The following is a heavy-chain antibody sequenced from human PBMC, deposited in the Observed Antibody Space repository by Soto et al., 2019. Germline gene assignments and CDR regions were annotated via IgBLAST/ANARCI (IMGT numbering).Heavy chain of an antibody. CDR2: INPSSQLR. CDR1: GVPFNSYG. J-gene: IGHJ1*01. CDR3: AGRKLARLEH. Sequence: QVVLLQSGPEVKRPGSSVKVSCKAYGVPFNSYGFAWVRQAPGRGLEWVGRINPSSQLRNYEQSLQGRDTITADTSTTTDYMELSGLSSEDTAVYYCAGRKLARLEHWGQGALVTVSS. V-gene: IGHV1-69*09. D-gene: IGHD1-26*01.